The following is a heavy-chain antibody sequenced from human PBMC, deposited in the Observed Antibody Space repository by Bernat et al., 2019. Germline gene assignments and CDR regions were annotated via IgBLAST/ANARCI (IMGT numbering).Heavy chain of an antibody. Sequence: QVQLQESGPGLVKPSETLSLTCTVSGGSISSYYWSWIRQPPGKGLEWIGYIYYSGSTNYNPSLKSRVTISVDTSKNQFSLKLSSVTAADTAVYYCASLGGRQQLRLVGYFDLWGRGTLVTVSS. V-gene: IGHV4-59*01. D-gene: IGHD6-13*01. CDR1: GGSISSYY. CDR2: IYYSGST. J-gene: IGHJ2*01. CDR3: ASLGGRQQLRLVGYFDL.